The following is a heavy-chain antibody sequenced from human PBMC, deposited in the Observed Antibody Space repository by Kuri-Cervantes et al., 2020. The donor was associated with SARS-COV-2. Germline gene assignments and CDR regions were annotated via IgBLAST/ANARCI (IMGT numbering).Heavy chain of an antibody. CDR3: ARSRRVWFDP. J-gene: IGHJ5*02. D-gene: IGHD1-14*01. Sequence: SETLSLTCAVYGGSFSGYYWSWIRQPPGKGLEWIGEINHSGSTNYNPSLKSRVTISVGTSKNQFSLKLSSVTAADTAVYYCARSRRVWFDPWGQGTLVTVSS. V-gene: IGHV4-34*01. CDR1: GGSFSGYY. CDR2: INHSGST.